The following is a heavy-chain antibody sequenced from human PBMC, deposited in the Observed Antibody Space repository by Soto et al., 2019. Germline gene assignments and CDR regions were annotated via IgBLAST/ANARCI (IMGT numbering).Heavy chain of an antibody. CDR1: GFTFSAYS. CDR3: VRDFQYAFDI. J-gene: IGHJ3*02. Sequence: GGSLRLSCVASGFTFSAYSMNWVRQAPGKGPEWLSHIWSSGSYAESVRGRFTISRDNAGNSVYLQMNSLRDEDTAVYYCVRDFQYAFDIWGQGTMVTVSS. CDR2: IWSSG. V-gene: IGHV3-48*02.